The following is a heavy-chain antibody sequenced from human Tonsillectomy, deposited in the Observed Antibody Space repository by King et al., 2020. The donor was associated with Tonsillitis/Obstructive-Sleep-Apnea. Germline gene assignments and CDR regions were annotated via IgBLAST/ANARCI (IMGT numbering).Heavy chain of an antibody. V-gene: IGHV1-2*04. D-gene: IGHD3-10*01. Sequence: HVQLVESGAEVKKPGASVKVSCKASGYTFTGYYIHWVRQAPGQGVEWIGWINPNSGGTNYAQKFQGWVTMTMDTSISTAYMELSRLRPDDTAVYYCARGEYYFDYWGQGTLVTVSS. CDR2: INPNSGGT. CDR1: GYTFTGYY. J-gene: IGHJ4*02. CDR3: ARGEYYFDY.